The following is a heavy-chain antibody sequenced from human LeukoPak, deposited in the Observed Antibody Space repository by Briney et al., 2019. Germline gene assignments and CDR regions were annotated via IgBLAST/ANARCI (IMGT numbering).Heavy chain of an antibody. D-gene: IGHD2-21*02. CDR1: GFSFSIYS. J-gene: IGHJ4*02. CDR3: ARLVTGVDSFDY. V-gene: IGHV3-21*01. Sequence: GGSLRLSCAASGFSFSIYSMNWVRQAPGKGLEWVSSISSSSSDKYYADSLKGRFTISRDNAKNSLYLQMNSLRAEDTAVYYCARLVTGVDSFDYWGQGTLVTVSS. CDR2: ISSSSSDK.